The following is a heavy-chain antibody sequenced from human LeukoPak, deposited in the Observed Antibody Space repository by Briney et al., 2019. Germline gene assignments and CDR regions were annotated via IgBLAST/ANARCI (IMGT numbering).Heavy chain of an antibody. V-gene: IGHV4-59*08. CDR2: IYYSGST. D-gene: IGHD4-17*01. CDR3: ARHVSGDYAWLDV. Sequence: SETLSLTCTVSGASISSHYWSWIRQPPGKGLEWIGYIYYSGSTNYNPSLKSRVTISVDTSRNQFSLKLSSVTAADTAVYYCARHVSGDYAWLDVWGQGTTVTVSS. CDR1: GASISSHY. J-gene: IGHJ6*02.